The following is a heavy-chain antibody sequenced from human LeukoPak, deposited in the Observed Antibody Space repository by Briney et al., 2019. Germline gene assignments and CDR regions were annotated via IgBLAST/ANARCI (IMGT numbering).Heavy chain of an antibody. Sequence: PGGSLRLSCVGSGFTFRSHAMSWVRQAPEKGLEFVSGIYENGGTTYYADSVKGRFTISRDNAKNSLYLQMNSLRAEDTAVYYCARDPGCSSTSCKNDAFDIWGQGTMVTVSS. CDR3: ARDPGCSSTSCKNDAFDI. CDR1: GFTFRSHA. CDR2: IYENGGTT. V-gene: IGHV3-23*01. J-gene: IGHJ3*02. D-gene: IGHD2-2*01.